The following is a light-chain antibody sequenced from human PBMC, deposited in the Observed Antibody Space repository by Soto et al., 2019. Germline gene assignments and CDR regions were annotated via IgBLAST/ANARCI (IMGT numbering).Light chain of an antibody. CDR3: KHRSNWPLT. Sequence: EIVLTQSPGTLSLSPGVSSTLSGRARQSVGSTYLAWYQQKPGQAPRLLIYGASSRATGIPDRFSGSGSGTDFTLTISSLEPEDFAVYYCKHRSNWPLTVGGGTKVDI. CDR1: QSVGSTY. CDR2: GAS. V-gene: IGKV3D-20*02. J-gene: IGKJ4*01.